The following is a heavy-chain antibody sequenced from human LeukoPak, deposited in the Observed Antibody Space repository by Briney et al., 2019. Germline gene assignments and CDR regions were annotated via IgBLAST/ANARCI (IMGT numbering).Heavy chain of an antibody. CDR1: GGSFSGYY. J-gene: IGHJ4*02. V-gene: IGHV4-34*01. CDR2: INHSGST. D-gene: IGHD3-22*01. CDR3: ARGRKYYYDSSGYYAIYYFDY. Sequence: SETLSLTCAVYGGSFSGYYWSWIRQPPGKGLEWIGEINHSGSTNYNPSLKSLVTISVDTSKNQFSLKLSSVTAADTAVYYCARGRKYYYDSSGYYAIYYFDYWGQGTLVTVSS.